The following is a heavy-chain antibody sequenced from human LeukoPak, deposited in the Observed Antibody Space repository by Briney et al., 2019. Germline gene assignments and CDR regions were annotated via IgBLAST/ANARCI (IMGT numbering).Heavy chain of an antibody. CDR1: GGSFSRYY. J-gene: IGHJ4*03. CDR2: IDHRGDT. D-gene: IGHD5-24*01. V-gene: IGHV4-34*01. CDR3: ARGATISETGYFDF. Sequence: SETLSPTCAVYGGSFSRYYWSWIRQSPGKGLEWIAEIDHRGDTNYNPSVKSRVTISVDTSKNQSSLKVRSLSAADTAVYYCARGATISETGYFDFWGQGTLVTVSS.